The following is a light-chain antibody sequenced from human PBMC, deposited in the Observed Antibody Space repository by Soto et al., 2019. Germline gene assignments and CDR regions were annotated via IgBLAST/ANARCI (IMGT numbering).Light chain of an antibody. CDR1: QSVSSN. CDR3: QQYNTWPS. Sequence: EIVMTQSPATLSVSPGERATLSCRASQSVSSNLAWYQQKPGQAPRRLIYGASTRATGIPARFSGSGSGTVFTLTISSLPSEDFAVYYCQQYNTWPSFGGGTKVEIK. J-gene: IGKJ4*01. CDR2: GAS. V-gene: IGKV3-15*01.